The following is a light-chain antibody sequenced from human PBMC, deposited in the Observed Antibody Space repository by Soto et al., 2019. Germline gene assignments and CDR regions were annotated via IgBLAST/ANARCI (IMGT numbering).Light chain of an antibody. CDR3: QQYGSSGT. CDR2: GAS. CDR1: QSVSRSY. V-gene: IGKV3-20*01. J-gene: IGKJ1*01. Sequence: EIVFSHSPGTVSLSPGERATLSCRASQSVSRSYLAWYQQKPGQAPRLLIYGASNRATGIPDRFSGSGSGTDFTLTISRLEPEDFAVYYCQQYGSSGTFGQGTKVDIK.